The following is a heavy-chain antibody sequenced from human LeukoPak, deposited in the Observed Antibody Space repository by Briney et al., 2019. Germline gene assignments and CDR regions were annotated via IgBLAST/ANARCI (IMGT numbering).Heavy chain of an antibody. D-gene: IGHD2-2*02. V-gene: IGHV3-23*01. CDR2: ISGSGGST. J-gene: IGHJ4*02. CDR1: GFTFSSYA. CDR3: AKRWCSSTSCYMVGY. Sequence: PGGSLRLSCAASGFTFSSYAMSWVRQAPGKGLEWVSAISGSGGSTYYADSVKGRFTISRDNSKNTLYLQMNSLRAEDTAVYYCAKRWCSSTSCYMVGYWGQGTLVTVSS.